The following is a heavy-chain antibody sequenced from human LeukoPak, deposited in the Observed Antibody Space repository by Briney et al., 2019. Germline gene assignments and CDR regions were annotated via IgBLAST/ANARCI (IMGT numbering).Heavy chain of an antibody. V-gene: IGHV4-59*01. D-gene: IGHD3-22*01. CDR3: ARGELGWSSGYYDY. J-gene: IGHJ4*02. CDR1: GGSISSYY. CDR2: IYYSGST. Sequence: SETLSLTCTVSGGSISSYYWSWIRQPPGKGLEWIRYIYYSGSTNYNPSLKSRVTISVDTSKNQFSLKLSSVTAADTAVYYCARGELGWSSGYYDYWGQGTLVTVSS.